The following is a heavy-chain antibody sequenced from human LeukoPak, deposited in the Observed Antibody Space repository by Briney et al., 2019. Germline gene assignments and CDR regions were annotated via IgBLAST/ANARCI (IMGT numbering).Heavy chain of an antibody. V-gene: IGHV3-7*01. CDR2: INQDGSAK. Sequence: GGSLRLSCAASGFTFSNYWMSWVRQAPGKGLEWVANINQDGSAKYYVDSMEGRFTISSDNAKNSLYLQMNRLRAEDAAVYCCGRAVSTGTVDYWGQGTLVTVSS. D-gene: IGHD1-1*01. J-gene: IGHJ4*02. CDR1: GFTFSNYW. CDR3: GRAVSTGTVDY.